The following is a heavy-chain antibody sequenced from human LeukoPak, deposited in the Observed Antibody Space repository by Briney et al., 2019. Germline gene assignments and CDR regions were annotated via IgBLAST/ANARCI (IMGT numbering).Heavy chain of an antibody. V-gene: IGHV3-7*01. CDR2: IKQDGSEK. CDR3: ASPTVTSGDDDY. D-gene: IGHD4-17*01. CDR1: GFTFSTYW. Sequence: PGGSLRLSCAASGFTFSTYWMSWVRQAPGKGLEWVATIKQDGSEKSCVDSVKGRFTISRDNAKNSLYLQMDSPRAEDTAVYYCASPTVTSGDDDYWGQGTLVTVSS. J-gene: IGHJ4*02.